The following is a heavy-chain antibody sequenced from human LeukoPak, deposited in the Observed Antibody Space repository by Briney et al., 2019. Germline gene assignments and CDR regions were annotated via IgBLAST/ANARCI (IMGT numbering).Heavy chain of an antibody. Sequence: GSLRLSCAASGFTFSSYWMSWVRQPPGKGLEWIGEINHSGSTNYNPSLKSRVTISVDTSKNQFSLKLSSVTAADTAVYYCASLGGQLPSYNWFDPWGQGTLVTVSS. D-gene: IGHD2-2*01. V-gene: IGHV4-34*01. CDR1: GFTFSSYW. J-gene: IGHJ5*02. CDR3: ASLGGQLPSYNWFDP. CDR2: INHSGST.